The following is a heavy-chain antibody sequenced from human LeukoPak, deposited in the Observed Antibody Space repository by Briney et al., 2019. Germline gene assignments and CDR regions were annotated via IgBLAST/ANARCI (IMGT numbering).Heavy chain of an antibody. V-gene: IGHV4-34*01. CDR3: ARGLATLYSSSAFDY. CDR1: GGSFSGYY. Sequence: SETLSLTCAVYGGSFSGYYWSWIRQPPGKGLEWIGEINHSGSTNYNPSLKSRVTISVDTSKNQFSLKLSSMTAVDTAVYYCARGLATLYSSSAFDYWGQGTLVTVSS. D-gene: IGHD6-6*01. CDR2: INHSGST. J-gene: IGHJ4*02.